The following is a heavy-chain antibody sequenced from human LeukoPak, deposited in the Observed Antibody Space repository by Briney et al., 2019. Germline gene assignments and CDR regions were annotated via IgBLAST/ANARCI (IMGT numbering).Heavy chain of an antibody. CDR1: GFTFSSYA. CDR2: ISYDGSNK. Sequence: PGGSLRLSCAASGFTFSSYAMHWVRQAPGKGLEWVAVISYDGSNKYYADSVKGRLTISRDNSKNTLYLQMNSLRAEDTAVYYCARGRIVVVPAAILGSYFDYWGQGTLVTVSS. CDR3: ARGRIVVVPAAILGSYFDY. D-gene: IGHD2-2*02. V-gene: IGHV3-30*01. J-gene: IGHJ4*02.